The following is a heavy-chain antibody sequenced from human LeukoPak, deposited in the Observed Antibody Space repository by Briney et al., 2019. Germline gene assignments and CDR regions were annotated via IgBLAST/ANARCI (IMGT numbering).Heavy chain of an antibody. CDR2: VKGDGSFT. CDR1: GFTFSNYW. J-gene: IGHJ4*02. Sequence: HPGGSLRLSCAASGFTFSNYWMHWVRQDPGKGLVWVSRVKGDGSFTDYADSVKGRFTISRDNAKSTLYLQMYSLRAEDTAVYYCVRDGDDYNFDYWGQGSLVTVSS. V-gene: IGHV3-74*01. CDR3: VRDGDDYNFDY. D-gene: IGHD5-24*01.